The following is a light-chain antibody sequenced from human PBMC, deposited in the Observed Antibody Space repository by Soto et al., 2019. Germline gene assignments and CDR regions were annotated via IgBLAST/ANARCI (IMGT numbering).Light chain of an antibody. CDR2: GAS. J-gene: IGKJ4*01. V-gene: IGKV3-15*01. CDR3: QQYNNWPPPLT. Sequence: EIVMTQSPATLSVSPGERATLSCRASQSVSSNLAWYQQKHGQAPRLLIYGASTRATGIPARFSGSGSGTEFTLTISSLQSEDFAVYYCQQYNNWPPPLTFGGGTKVEIK. CDR1: QSVSSN.